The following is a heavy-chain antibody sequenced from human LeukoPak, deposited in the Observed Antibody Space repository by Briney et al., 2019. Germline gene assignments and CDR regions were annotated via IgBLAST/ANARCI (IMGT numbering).Heavy chain of an antibody. CDR2: IYYSGST. J-gene: IGHJ4*02. V-gene: IGHV4-39*01. D-gene: IGHD2-2*02. Sequence: PSETLSLTCTVSGGSISSSRYYWGWIRQPPGKGLEWIGSIYYSGSTYFNPSLKSRVTISVDTSKNQFSLKLSSVTAADTAVYYCAKVVPAAIPSYFDYWGQGTLVTVSS. CDR1: GGSISSSRYY. CDR3: AKVVPAAIPSYFDY.